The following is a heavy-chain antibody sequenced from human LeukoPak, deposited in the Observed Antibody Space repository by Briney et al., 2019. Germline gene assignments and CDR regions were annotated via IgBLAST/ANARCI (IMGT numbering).Heavy chain of an antibody. CDR2: ISAYNGNT. Sequence: ASVKVSCKASGYTFYSYGICWVRQAPGQGLEWMGWISAYNGNTNCAQKFQDRVTVTTDTSTSSSYMELRSLRSDDTAVYYCARDRNYYDSSAYYFFDYWGQGTLVTVSS. CDR3: ARDRNYYDSSAYYFFDY. CDR1: GYTFYSYG. J-gene: IGHJ4*02. V-gene: IGHV1-18*01. D-gene: IGHD3-22*01.